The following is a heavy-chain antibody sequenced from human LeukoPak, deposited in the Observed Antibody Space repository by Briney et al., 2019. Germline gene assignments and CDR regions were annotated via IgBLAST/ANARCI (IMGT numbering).Heavy chain of an antibody. Sequence: GGSLRLSCAASGFTFSSYAMSWVRQAPGKGLEWVSAISGSGGSTYYADSVKGRFTISRDNSKNTLYLQMNSMRAEDTAVYYCASPITKWVVTAASAFQHWGQGTLVTVSS. CDR2: ISGSGGST. D-gene: IGHD2-21*02. CDR1: GFTFSSYA. J-gene: IGHJ1*01. V-gene: IGHV3-23*01. CDR3: ASPITKWVVTAASAFQH.